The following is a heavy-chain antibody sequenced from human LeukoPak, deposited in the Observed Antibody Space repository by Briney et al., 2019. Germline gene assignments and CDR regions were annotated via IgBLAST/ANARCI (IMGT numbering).Heavy chain of an antibody. CDR1: GNYW. Sequence: GGSLRLSCAASGNYWMHWVRQAPGKGLVWVSHINSDGSWTSYADSVKGRFTISKDNAKNTVYLQMNSLRDEDTAVYFCARDRFPRTTRAMDSWGQGTLVTVSS. V-gene: IGHV3-74*01. D-gene: IGHD3-3*01. J-gene: IGHJ4*02. CDR3: ARDRFPRTTRAMDS. CDR2: INSDGSWT.